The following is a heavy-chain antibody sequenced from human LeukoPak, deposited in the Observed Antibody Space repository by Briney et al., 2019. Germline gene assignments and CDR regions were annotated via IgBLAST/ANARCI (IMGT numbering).Heavy chain of an antibody. D-gene: IGHD4-17*01. CDR1: GGSISSYY. V-gene: IGHV4-59*01. CDR2: IYYSGST. J-gene: IGHJ2*01. Sequence: SETLSLTCTVSGGSISSYYWSWIRQPPGKGLEWIGYIYYSGSTNYNPSLKSRVTISVDTSKNQFSLKLSSVTAADTAVYYCARQKGLEDYGDRYWYFDLWGRGTLVTVSS. CDR3: ARQKGLEDYGDRYWYFDL.